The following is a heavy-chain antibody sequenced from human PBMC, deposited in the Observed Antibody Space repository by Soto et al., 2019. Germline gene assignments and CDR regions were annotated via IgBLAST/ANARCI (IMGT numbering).Heavy chain of an antibody. V-gene: IGHV1-24*01. J-gene: IGHJ5*02. CDR2: FDPEDGET. D-gene: IGHD2-2*01. Sequence: ASVKVSCKVSGYTLTELSMHWVRQAPGKGLEWMGGFDPEDGETIYAQKFQGRVTMTEDTSTDTAYMELSSLRSEDTAVYYCASDCSSTSCYPLNNWFDPWGQGTLVTVSS. CDR3: ASDCSSTSCYPLNNWFDP. CDR1: GYTLTELS.